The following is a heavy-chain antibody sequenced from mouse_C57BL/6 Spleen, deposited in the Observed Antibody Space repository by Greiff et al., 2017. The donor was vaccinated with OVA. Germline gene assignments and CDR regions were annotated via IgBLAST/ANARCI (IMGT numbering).Heavy chain of an antibody. CDR2: IDPSDSYT. V-gene: IGHV1-50*01. J-gene: IGHJ4*01. CDR3: ARPLYGPSDY. Sequence: QVHVKQPGAELVKPGASVKLSCKASGYTFTSYWMQWVKQRPGQGLEWIGEIDPSDSYTNYNQKFKGKATLTVDTSSSTAYMQLSSLTSEDSAVYYCARPLYGPSDYWGQGTSVTVSS. D-gene: IGHD1-1*02. CDR1: GYTFTSYW.